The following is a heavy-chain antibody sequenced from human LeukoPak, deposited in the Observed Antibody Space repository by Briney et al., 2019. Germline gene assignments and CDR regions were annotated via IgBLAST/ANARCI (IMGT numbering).Heavy chain of an antibody. V-gene: IGHV3-9*01. Sequence: GGSLRLSCAASGFTFDDYAMHWVRQAPGKGLEWVSGISWNSGSIGYADSVKGRFTISRDNAKNSLYLQMNSLRAEDTALYYCAKDKGQWEPLEYWGQGTLVTVPS. CDR2: ISWNSGSI. J-gene: IGHJ4*02. D-gene: IGHD1-26*01. CDR3: AKDKGQWEPLEY. CDR1: GFTFDDYA.